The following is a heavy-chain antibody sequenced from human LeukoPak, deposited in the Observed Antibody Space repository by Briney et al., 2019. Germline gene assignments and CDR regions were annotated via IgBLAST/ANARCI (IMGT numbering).Heavy chain of an antibody. D-gene: IGHD3-16*01. CDR1: GFTFSSYA. CDR3: ADLGSKLDAFDI. J-gene: IGHJ3*02. CDR2: ISGSGGST. Sequence: PGGSLRLSCAASGFTFSSYAMSWVRQAPGKGLEWVSAISGSGGSTYYADSVKGRFTISRDNSKNTLYLQMNSLRAEDTAVYYCADLGSKLDAFDIWGQGTMVTVSS. V-gene: IGHV3-23*01.